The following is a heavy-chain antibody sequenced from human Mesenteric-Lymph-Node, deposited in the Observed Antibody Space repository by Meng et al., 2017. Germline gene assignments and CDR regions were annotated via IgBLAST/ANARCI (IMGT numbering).Heavy chain of an antibody. CDR1: GFTFDDYA. J-gene: IGHJ4*02. V-gene: IGHV3-9*01. D-gene: IGHD2-2*01. CDR2: ISWNSGSI. Sequence: GGSLRLSCAASGFTFDDYAMHWVRQAPGKGLEWVSGISWNSGSIGYADSVKGRFTISRDNAKNSLYLQMNSLRAEDTAVYYCAREGCSSSTCHDYWGQGSLVTVSS. CDR3: AREGCSSSTCHDY.